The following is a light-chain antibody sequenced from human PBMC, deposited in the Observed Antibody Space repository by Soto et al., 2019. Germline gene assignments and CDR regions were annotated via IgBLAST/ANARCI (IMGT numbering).Light chain of an antibody. Sequence: DIQMTQSPSTLSASVGDRVTITCRASQSISSWLAWYQQKPGNAPKLLLYTLPYRASGVQDRFSGSGSGTDFTLKLSRVEADDVGVYYCMQRIEFPITFGQGTRLENK. CDR1: QSISSW. J-gene: IGKJ5*01. V-gene: IGKV1-5*01. CDR3: MQRIEFPIT. CDR2: TLP.